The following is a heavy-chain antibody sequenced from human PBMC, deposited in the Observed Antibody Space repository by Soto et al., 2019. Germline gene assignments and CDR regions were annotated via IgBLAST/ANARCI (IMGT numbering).Heavy chain of an antibody. CDR1: GFTFSSYA. Sequence: GGSLRLSCAASGFTFSSYAMHWVRQAPGKGLEWVAVISYDGSNKYYADSVKGRFTISRDNSKNTLYLQMNSLRAEDTAVYYCAAPKEKQSYPFDYWGQGTLVTVSS. CDR2: ISYDGSNK. CDR3: AAPKEKQSYPFDY. D-gene: IGHD6-19*01. V-gene: IGHV3-30-3*01. J-gene: IGHJ4*02.